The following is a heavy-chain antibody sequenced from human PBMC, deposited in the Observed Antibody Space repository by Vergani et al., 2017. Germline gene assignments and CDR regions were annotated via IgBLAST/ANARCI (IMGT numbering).Heavy chain of an antibody. CDR2: ISSSSSYI. D-gene: IGHD1-14*01. J-gene: IGHJ6*02. Sequence: EVQLVESGGGLVKPGGSLRLSCAASGFTFSSYSMNWVRQAPGKGLEWVSSISSSSSYIYYADSVKGRFTISRDNAKNSLYLQMNSLRAEDTAVYYCARDSGEYYYGMDVWGQGTTVTVSS. CDR3: ARDSGEYYYGMDV. V-gene: IGHV3-21*01. CDR1: GFTFSSYS.